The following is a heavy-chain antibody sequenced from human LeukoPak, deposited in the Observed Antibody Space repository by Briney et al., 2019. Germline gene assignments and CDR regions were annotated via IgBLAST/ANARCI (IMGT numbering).Heavy chain of an antibody. V-gene: IGHV4-39*07. CDR1: GGSISSYY. Sequence: SETLSLTCTVSGGSISSYYWGWIRQPPGKGLEWIGSIYYSGSTYYNPSLKSRVTISVDTSKNQFSLKLSYVTAADTAVYYCARVQSRLSWFDPWGQGTLVTVSS. J-gene: IGHJ5*02. CDR2: IYYSGST. CDR3: ARVQSRLSWFDP.